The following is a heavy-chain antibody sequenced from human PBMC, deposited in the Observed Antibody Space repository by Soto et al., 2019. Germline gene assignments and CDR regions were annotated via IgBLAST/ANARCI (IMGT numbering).Heavy chain of an antibody. CDR1: GYTFTSYG. CDR3: ARLLFLEWFDDY. CDR2: ISTYNGNT. V-gene: IGHV1-18*04. Sequence: ASVKVSCKTSGYTFTSYGISWVRPAPGQGLEWMGWISTYNGNTNYAQKFQGRATMTTDTSTTTAYMELRSLKSDDTAVYYCARLLFLEWFDDYWGQGTLVTVSS. J-gene: IGHJ4*02. D-gene: IGHD3-3*01.